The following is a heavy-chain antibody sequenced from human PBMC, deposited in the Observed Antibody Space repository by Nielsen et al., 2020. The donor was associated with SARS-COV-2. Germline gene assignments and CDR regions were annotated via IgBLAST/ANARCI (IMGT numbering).Heavy chain of an antibody. Sequence: GESLKISSAASGFTFSDYLMSWVRQAPGKGLEWVANIHQDGGETRYADSVKGRFTISSDNAKNTLYLQMNSLRAEDTAMYYCARNFYGSGSYPFDPWGQGTLVTVSS. D-gene: IGHD3-10*01. CDR1: GFTFSDYL. CDR3: ARNFYGSGSYPFDP. CDR2: IHQDGGET. V-gene: IGHV3-7*03. J-gene: IGHJ5*02.